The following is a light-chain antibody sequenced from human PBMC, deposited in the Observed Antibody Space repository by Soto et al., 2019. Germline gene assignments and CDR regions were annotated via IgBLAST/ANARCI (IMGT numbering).Light chain of an antibody. CDR1: SSDVGNYNY. Sequence: QSALTQPPSASGSPGQSVTISCTGTSSDVGNYNYVSWYQQHPGIAPKLMIYEVTKRASGVPDRFSASKSGNTASLTVSGLQADDEADYYCSSYAGSTSWVFGGGTKLTVL. CDR2: EVT. V-gene: IGLV2-8*01. CDR3: SSYAGSTSWV. J-gene: IGLJ3*02.